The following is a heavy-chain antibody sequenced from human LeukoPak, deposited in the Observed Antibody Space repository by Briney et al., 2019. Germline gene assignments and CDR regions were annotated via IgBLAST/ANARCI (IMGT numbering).Heavy chain of an antibody. V-gene: IGHV3-30*02. D-gene: IGHD6-13*01. CDR2: IRYDGSNK. J-gene: IGHJ5*02. CDR3: AKDPMVYSNSWMGENWFDP. Sequence: GGSLRLSCAASGFTFSSYAMSWVRQAPGKGLEWVAFIRYDGSNKYYADSVKGRFTISRDNSKNTLYLQMNSLRAEDTAVYYCAKDPMVYSNSWMGENWFDPWGQGTLVTVSS. CDR1: GFTFSSYA.